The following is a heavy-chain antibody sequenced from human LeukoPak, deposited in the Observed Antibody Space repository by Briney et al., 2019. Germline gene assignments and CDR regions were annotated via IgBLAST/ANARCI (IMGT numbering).Heavy chain of an antibody. J-gene: IGHJ3*02. CDR2: IYYSGSI. V-gene: IGHV4-30-4*01. D-gene: IGHD5-24*01. CDR3: AVLQLVYDAFDI. Sequence: SETLSLTCTVSGGSISSGDYYWSWIRQPPGKGLEWIGYIYYSGSIYYNPSLKSRVTISVDTSKNQFSLKLSSVTAADTAVYYCAVLQLVYDAFDIWGQGTMVTVSS. CDR1: GGSISSGDYY.